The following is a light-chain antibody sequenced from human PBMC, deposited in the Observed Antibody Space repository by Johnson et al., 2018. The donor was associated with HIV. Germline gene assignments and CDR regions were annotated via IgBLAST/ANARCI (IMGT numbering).Light chain of an antibody. CDR3: GTWDSSLSAYV. CDR1: SSNIGNNY. Sequence: QSVLTQPPSVSAAPGQKVTISCSGSSSNIGNNYVSWYQQLPGTAPKLLIYDNHKRPSGIPDRFSGSKSGTSATLGITGLQTENEADYYCGTWDSSLSAYVFGIGTKVTVL. V-gene: IGLV1-51*01. CDR2: DNH. J-gene: IGLJ1*01.